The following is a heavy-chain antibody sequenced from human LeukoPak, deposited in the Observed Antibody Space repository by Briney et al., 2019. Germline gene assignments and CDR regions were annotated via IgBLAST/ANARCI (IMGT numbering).Heavy chain of an antibody. CDR3: ARDRHDYGDSGLDY. Sequence: GGSLRLSCAASGFTFSSYSMNWVRQAPGKGLEWVSYISSSSSTIYYADSVKGRFTISRDNAKNSLYLQMNSLRAEDTAVYYCARDRHDYGDSGLDYWGQGTLVTVSS. V-gene: IGHV3-48*04. CDR1: GFTFSSYS. CDR2: ISSSSSTI. D-gene: IGHD4-17*01. J-gene: IGHJ4*02.